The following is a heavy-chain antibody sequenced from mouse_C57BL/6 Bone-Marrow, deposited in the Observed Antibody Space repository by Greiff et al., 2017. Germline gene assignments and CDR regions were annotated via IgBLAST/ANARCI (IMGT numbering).Heavy chain of an antibody. CDR1: GYAFSSSW. V-gene: IGHV1-82*01. Sequence: VMLVESGPELVKPGASVKISCKASGYAFSSSWMNWVKQRPGKGLEWIGRIYPGDGDTNYNGKFKGKATLTADKSSSTAYMQLSSLTSEDSAVYFCARRGDYYGSSADWYFDVWGTGTTVTVSS. CDR2: IYPGDGDT. J-gene: IGHJ1*03. CDR3: ARRGDYYGSSADWYFDV. D-gene: IGHD1-1*01.